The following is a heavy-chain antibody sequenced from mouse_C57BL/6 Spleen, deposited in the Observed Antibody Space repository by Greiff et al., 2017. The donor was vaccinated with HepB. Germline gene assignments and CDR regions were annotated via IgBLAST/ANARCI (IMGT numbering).Heavy chain of an antibody. CDR3: ARLAEYYGRRGSDY. D-gene: IGHD1-1*01. J-gene: IGHJ2*01. CDR1: GYTFTDYN. Sequence: VQLQQSGPELVKPGASVKIPCKASGYTFTDYNMDWVKQSHGKSLEWIGDINPNNVGTIYNQKFKGKATLTVDKYSSTAYMELRSLTSEDTAVVYWARLAEYYGRRGSDYWSQGATLTV. CDR2: INPNNVGT. V-gene: IGHV1-18*01.